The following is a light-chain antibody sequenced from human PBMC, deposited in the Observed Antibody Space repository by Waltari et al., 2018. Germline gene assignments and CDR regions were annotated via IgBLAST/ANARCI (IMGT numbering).Light chain of an antibody. V-gene: IGLV1-51*01. CDR2: DNN. CDR1: SSHIGNNY. Sequence: QSVLTQPPSVSAAPGQKVTISCPGSSSHIGNNYVSWYQHFPGTAPKLLIYDNNQRPSGMADRFSGSKSGTSATLGITGLQTGDEADYYCGTWDSGLSAVVFGGGTKLTVL. CDR3: GTWDSGLSAVV. J-gene: IGLJ2*01.